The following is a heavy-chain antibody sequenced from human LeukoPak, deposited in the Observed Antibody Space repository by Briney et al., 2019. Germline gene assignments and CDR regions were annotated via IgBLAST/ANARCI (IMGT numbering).Heavy chain of an antibody. J-gene: IGHJ4*02. D-gene: IGHD3-10*01. CDR2: ITCSGRSP. V-gene: IGHV3-23*01. CDR1: GFAFSGYW. Sequence: GHLLLFCAAAGFAFSGYWVLWVPQAPGKGLEWVSFITCSGRSPYYADSVKGRFTISRDNSKNTLYLQMNSLRAEDTAVYYCAKHRMVRGVITDYYFDYWGQGTLVTVSS. CDR3: AKHRMVRGVITDYYFDY.